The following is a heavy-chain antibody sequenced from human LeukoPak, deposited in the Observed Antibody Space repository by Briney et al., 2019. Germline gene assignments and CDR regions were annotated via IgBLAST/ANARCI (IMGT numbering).Heavy chain of an antibody. J-gene: IGHJ6*03. V-gene: IGHV3-7*01. CDR2: IKQDGSEK. CDR1: GFTFNSHW. Sequence: GGSLRLSCAASGFTFNSHWMGWVRQAPGKGLEWVANIKQDGSEKYYVDSVKGRFSISRDNAKNSLYLQMNSLRAEDTAVYYCAREWSDCSGNNCYYYYYYHMDVWGKGTTVTVSS. CDR3: AREWSDCSGNNCYYYYYYHMDV. D-gene: IGHD2-15*01.